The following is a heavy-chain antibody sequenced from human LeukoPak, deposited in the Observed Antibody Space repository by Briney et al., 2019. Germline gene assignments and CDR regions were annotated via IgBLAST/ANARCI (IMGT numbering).Heavy chain of an antibody. V-gene: IGHV3-7*03. J-gene: IGHJ3*02. Sequence: GGSLRLSCAASGFTFSRFWMNWVRQAPGKGLQWVASIKEDGSEKYHVDSVKGRFTISRDNAKNSLYLQMNSLRAEDTALYYCAKDQLLLFGEDAFDIWGQGTMVTVSS. CDR2: IKEDGSEK. CDR3: AKDQLLLFGEDAFDI. D-gene: IGHD3-10*01. CDR1: GFTFSRFW.